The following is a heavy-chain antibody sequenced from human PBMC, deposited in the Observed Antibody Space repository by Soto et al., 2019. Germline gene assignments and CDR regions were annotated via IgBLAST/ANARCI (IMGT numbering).Heavy chain of an antibody. CDR3: ARGRPPYGSGSYQYWMGYYFDY. CDR2: ISYDGSNK. D-gene: IGHD3-10*01. V-gene: IGHV3-30-3*01. CDR1: GFTFSSYA. J-gene: IGHJ4*02. Sequence: GGSLRLSCAASGFTFSSYAMHWVRQAPGKGLEWVAVISYDGSNKYYADSVKGRFTISRDNSKNTLYLQMNSLRAEDTAVYYCARGRPPYGSGSYQYWMGYYFDYWGQGTLVTVSS.